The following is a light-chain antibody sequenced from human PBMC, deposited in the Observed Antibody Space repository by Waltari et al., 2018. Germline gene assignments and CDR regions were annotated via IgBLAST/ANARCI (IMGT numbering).Light chain of an antibody. V-gene: IGLV3-21*02. CDR3: QVWDGSTDVV. J-gene: IGLJ2*01. Sequence: SYVLTQPPSVSVAPGQTARVTCGGTNIGSKRMPWYQQRPGQAPILVLYDDSDRPSGIPDRFSGSNSGNTATLTISRVEAGDEADYYCQVWDGSTDVVFGGGTKMTVL. CDR2: DDS. CDR1: NIGSKR.